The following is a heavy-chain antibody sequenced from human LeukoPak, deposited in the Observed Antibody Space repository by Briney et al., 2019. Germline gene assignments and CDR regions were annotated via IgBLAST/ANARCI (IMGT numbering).Heavy chain of an antibody. D-gene: IGHD3-16*01. CDR1: GGSTSSDY. CDR3: ARLKLGAYFDL. Sequence: SETLSLTCTVSGGSTSSDYWSWIRQSPGKGLEWVGYVYNSGDTGKNPSLKSRVTILLDTSRNQCSLKLTSVSAADTAVYYCARLKLGAYFDLWGRGTLVTVSS. CDR2: VYNSGDT. V-gene: IGHV4-59*08. J-gene: IGHJ2*01.